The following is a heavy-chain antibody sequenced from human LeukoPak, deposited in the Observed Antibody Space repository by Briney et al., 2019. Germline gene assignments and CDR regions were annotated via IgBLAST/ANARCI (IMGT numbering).Heavy chain of an antibody. CDR2: INPNSGGT. D-gene: IGHD1-26*01. V-gene: IGHV1-2*02. CDR1: GYTFTSNY. CDR3: ARGIVGDTGSAFDI. J-gene: IGHJ3*02. Sequence: ASVKVSCKAFGYTFTSNYMHWVRQAPGQGPEWMGWINPNSGGTNYAQKFQGRVTMTRDTSISTAFMELSRLRSDDTAVYYCARGIVGDTGSAFDIWGQGTMVTVSS.